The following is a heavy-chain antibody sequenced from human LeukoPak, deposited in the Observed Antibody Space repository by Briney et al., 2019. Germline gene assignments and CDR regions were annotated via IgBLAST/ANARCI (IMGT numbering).Heavy chain of an antibody. J-gene: IGHJ6*02. CDR1: GGSISSGDYY. D-gene: IGHD2-2*01. CDR3: ARVNGGDVVVSRDYYYGMDV. V-gene: IGHV4-30-4*01. CDR2: IYYSGST. Sequence: SETLSLTCTVSGGSISSGDYYWSWIRQPPGKGLEWIGYIYYSGSTNYNPSLKSRVTISVDTSKNQFSLKLSSVTAADTAVYYCARVNGGDVVVSRDYYYGMDVWGQGTTVTVSS.